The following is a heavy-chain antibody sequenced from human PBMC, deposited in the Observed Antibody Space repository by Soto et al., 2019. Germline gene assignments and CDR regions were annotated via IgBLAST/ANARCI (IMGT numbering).Heavy chain of an antibody. D-gene: IGHD3-3*01. V-gene: IGHV3-7*01. CDR2: IKQDASEK. J-gene: IGHJ3*02. Sequence: GSLRLAGAASGFTFGSYWMSWVRQAPGKGLEWVANIKQDASEKNYVDSVKGRFTISRDNSKQSMYLQMNSLRAEDTALYYCANLPHYKFWTPHDAFDIWGQGTMVTVSS. CDR3: ANLPHYKFWTPHDAFDI. CDR1: GFTFGSYW.